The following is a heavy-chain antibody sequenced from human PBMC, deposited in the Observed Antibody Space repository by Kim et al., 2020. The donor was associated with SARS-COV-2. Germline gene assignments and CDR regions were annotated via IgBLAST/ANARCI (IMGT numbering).Heavy chain of an antibody. CDR3: ARHQRYSSSWYVAFYYYCLDV. CDR2: AYYIGNT. D-gene: IGHD6-13*01. V-gene: IGHV4-39*01. CDR1: GGSLSSSCYY. Sequence: SETLSLTCTVSGGSLSSSCYYWGWIRQPPGKGLEWIGTAYYIGNTYYNSSLKSRVTISVDTSKKQFSLKLGSVTAADTAVYYCARHQRYSSSWYVAFYYYCLDVWGRETTVTVSS. J-gene: IGHJ6*03.